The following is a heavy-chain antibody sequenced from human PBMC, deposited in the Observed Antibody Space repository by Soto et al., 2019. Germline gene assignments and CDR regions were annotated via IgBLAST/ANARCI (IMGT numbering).Heavy chain of an antibody. CDR3: ARRGGGYSPSYFDY. CDR2: ILHSGST. Sequence: SETLSLTCAVYGGSFSGYYWSWIRQPPGKGLEWIGEILHSGSTNYNPSLKSRVTISVDTSKNQFSLKVNSVTAADTAVYFCARRGGGYSPSYFDYWGQGSLVTISS. D-gene: IGHD2-21*01. V-gene: IGHV4-34*12. CDR1: GGSFSGYY. J-gene: IGHJ4*02.